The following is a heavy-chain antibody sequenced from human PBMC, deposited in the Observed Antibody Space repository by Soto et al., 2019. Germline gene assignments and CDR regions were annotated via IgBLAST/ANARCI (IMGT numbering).Heavy chain of an antibody. J-gene: IGHJ2*01. V-gene: IGHV1-69*06. D-gene: IGHD3-22*01. Sequence: QVQLVQSGAEVKKPGSSVKVSCKASGGTFSSYAISWVRQAPGQGLEWMGGIIPIFGTANYAQKFQGRVTSTADKSTSTAYMELSSLRSEDTAVYYCAGINYYDSSGYYWTRYFDLWGRGTLVTVSS. CDR3: AGINYYDSSGYYWTRYFDL. CDR1: GGTFSSYA. CDR2: IIPIFGTA.